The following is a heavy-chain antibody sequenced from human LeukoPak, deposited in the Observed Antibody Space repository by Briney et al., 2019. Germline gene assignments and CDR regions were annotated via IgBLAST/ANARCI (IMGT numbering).Heavy chain of an antibody. CDR1: GFTFSSYT. CDR2: IGSSLTYF. D-gene: IGHD2-2*01. V-gene: IGHV3-21*01. CDR3: ARDGRYCTSPSCYFDY. Sequence: GGSLRLSCAASGFTFSSYTMSWVRQAPGKGLEWVSSIGSSLTYFYYADSVKGRFTMSRDNAKNSLYLQMDSLRPDDTAVYYCARDGRYCTSPSCYFDYWGQGSLVTVSS. J-gene: IGHJ4*02.